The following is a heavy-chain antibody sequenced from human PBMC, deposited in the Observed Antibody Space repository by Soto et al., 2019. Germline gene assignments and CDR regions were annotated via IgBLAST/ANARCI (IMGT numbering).Heavy chain of an antibody. V-gene: IGHV3-30-3*01. CDR3: ARDYYKYYDSSGYYRSPAS. J-gene: IGHJ5*02. D-gene: IGHD3-22*01. Sequence: QVQLVESGGGVVQPGRSLRLSCAASGFTFSSYAMHWVRQAPGKGLEWVALISYDGSDKDYADSVKGRFTISRDNSRNTLFLQMNSLRAEDTAVYYCARDYYKYYDSSGYYRSPASWGQGTLVTVSS. CDR1: GFTFSSYA. CDR2: ISYDGSDK.